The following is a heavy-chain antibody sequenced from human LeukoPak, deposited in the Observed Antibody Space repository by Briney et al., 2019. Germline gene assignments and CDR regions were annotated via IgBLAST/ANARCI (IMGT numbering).Heavy chain of an antibody. CDR3: ERDLWVITDYFDY. D-gene: IGHD1-14*01. Sequence: GGSLRLSCAASGFAFSTYWMSWVRQAPGKGLEWVATIKNNRSEKYYVDSVKGRFTISRDNAKNSLYLQMNSLRAEDTAVYYCERDLWVITDYFDYGAQGTRVTVSS. V-gene: IGHV3-7*01. J-gene: IGHJ4*02. CDR2: IKNNRSEK. CDR1: GFAFSTYW.